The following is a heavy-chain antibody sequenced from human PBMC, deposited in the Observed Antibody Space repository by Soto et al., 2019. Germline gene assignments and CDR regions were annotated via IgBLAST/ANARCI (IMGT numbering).Heavy chain of an antibody. CDR1: GGTFSGYA. CDR2: IIPMVGTS. CDR3: ARGSCSCTSCYKENFFDL. D-gene: IGHD2-2*02. V-gene: IGHV1-69*06. Sequence: QVQLVQSGAEVKKPGSSVKVSCKASGGTFSGYAISWVRQAPGQGIERMGEIIPMVGTSKYAQKLQGRVTITSDKCTRTAYMELRSLRSEDTAVYYCARGSCSCTSCYKENFFDLCGQGTLVTVSS. J-gene: IGHJ4*02.